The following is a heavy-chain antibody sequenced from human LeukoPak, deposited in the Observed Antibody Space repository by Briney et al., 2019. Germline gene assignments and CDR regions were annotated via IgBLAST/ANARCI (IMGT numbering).Heavy chain of an antibody. Sequence: SGPTLVKPTQTLTLTCTFSGFSLSTRGVGVAWIRQPPGKALEWLAVIYWDDDKRYSPSLKTRLTITKDTSKNLVVLTMTNMDPVDTATYYCAHNLAWEVYFNYWGQGTLVTVSS. D-gene: IGHD1-26*01. CDR1: GFSLSTRGVG. V-gene: IGHV2-5*02. CDR2: IYWDDDK. CDR3: AHNLAWEVYFNY. J-gene: IGHJ4*02.